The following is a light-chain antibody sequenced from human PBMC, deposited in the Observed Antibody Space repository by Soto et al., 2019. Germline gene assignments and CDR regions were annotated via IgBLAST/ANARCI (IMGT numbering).Light chain of an antibody. Sequence: DIQMTQSPSSLTASIGDRVTISCRASQGFSNSLAWYQQKPGKVPTLLIYSASILQSGVPSRFSGSGSGTEFTLTISCLQPEDVATYFCQKYDSAPLTFGGGTKVEIK. CDR1: QGFSNS. CDR2: SAS. V-gene: IGKV1-27*01. CDR3: QKYDSAPLT. J-gene: IGKJ4*01.